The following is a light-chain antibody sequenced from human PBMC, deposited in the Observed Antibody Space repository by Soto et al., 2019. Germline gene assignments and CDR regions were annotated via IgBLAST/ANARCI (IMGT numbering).Light chain of an antibody. CDR3: QQYGSSPYS. Sequence: EIVLTQSPGTLSLSPGERATLSCRASQSVSNGYFAWYQQKPGQAPRLLLYGASNRTTGFPDRFSGSGSGTDFTLTISRLEPEDFSLYSCQQYGSSPYSFGQGTKLEI. V-gene: IGKV3-20*01. CDR1: QSVSNGY. J-gene: IGKJ2*03. CDR2: GAS.